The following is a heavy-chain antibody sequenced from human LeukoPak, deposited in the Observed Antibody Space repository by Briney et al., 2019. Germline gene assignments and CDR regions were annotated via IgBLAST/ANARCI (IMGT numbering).Heavy chain of an antibody. CDR3: ARVYTGWFDP. J-gene: IGHJ5*02. Sequence: SETLSLTCAVYGGSFSGYYWSWIRQPPGKGLEWIGEINHSGSTNYNPSLKSRVTISVDRSKNQFSLKLSSVTAADTAVYYCARVYTGWFDPWGQGTLVTVSS. V-gene: IGHV4-34*01. CDR2: INHSGST. CDR1: GGSFSGYY. D-gene: IGHD2-2*02.